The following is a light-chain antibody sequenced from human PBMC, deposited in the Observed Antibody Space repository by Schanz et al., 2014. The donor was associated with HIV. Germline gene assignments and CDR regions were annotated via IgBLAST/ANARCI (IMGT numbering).Light chain of an antibody. CDR3: SSYTSSSTLVV. CDR2: EVS. Sequence: QSALTQPPSASGSPGQSVTISCTGTSSDVGGYNYVSWYQQHPGKAPKLMIYEVSKRPSGVPDRFSGSKSGNTASLTISGLQAEDEADYYCSSYTSSSTLVVLGGGTKLTVL. V-gene: IGLV2-8*01. J-gene: IGLJ2*01. CDR1: SSDVGGYNY.